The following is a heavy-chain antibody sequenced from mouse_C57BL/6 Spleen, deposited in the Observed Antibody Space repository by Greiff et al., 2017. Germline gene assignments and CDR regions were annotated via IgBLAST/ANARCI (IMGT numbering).Heavy chain of an antibody. CDR1: GFTFSSYA. J-gene: IGHJ1*03. CDR2: ISDGGSYT. CDR3: ARDGTTVSGYFDV. D-gene: IGHD1-1*01. V-gene: IGHV5-4*01. Sequence: EVKLVESGGGLVKPGGSLKLSCAASGFTFSSYAMSWVRQTPEKRLEWVATISDGGSYTYYPDNVKGRFTISRDNAKNNLYLQMSHLKSEDTAMYYCARDGTTVSGYFDVWGTGTTVTVSS.